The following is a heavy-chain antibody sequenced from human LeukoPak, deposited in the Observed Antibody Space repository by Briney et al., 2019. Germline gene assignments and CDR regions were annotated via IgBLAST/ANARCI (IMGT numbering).Heavy chain of an antibody. J-gene: IGHJ6*02. V-gene: IGHV4-30-4*01. D-gene: IGHD5-24*01. CDR1: GGSISSGDYY. CDR3: ARDAMDYGMDV. CDR2: NYYSGST. Sequence: SETLSLTCTVSGGSISSGDYYWSWIRQPPGKGLEWIGYNYYSGSTYYNPSLKSRVTISVDTSKNQFSLKLSSVTAADTAVYYCARDAMDYGMDVWGQGTTVTVSS.